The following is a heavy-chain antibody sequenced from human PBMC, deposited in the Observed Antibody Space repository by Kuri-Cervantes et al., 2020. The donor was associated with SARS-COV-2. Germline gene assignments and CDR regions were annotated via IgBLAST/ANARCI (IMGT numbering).Heavy chain of an antibody. CDR3: ARGEPEAWEVVVAATGAFDY. CDR1: GGSISSGSYY. Sequence: SETLSPTCTLSGGSISSGSYYWSWILQPAGKGLEWIGYIYTSGSTNYNPSLKSHVNISVDKSKSQFALKMNSLTAADTAVYYCARGEPEAWEVVVAATGAFDYWGQGTLVTVSS. V-gene: IGHV4-61*09. CDR2: IYTSGST. D-gene: IGHD2-15*01. J-gene: IGHJ4*02.